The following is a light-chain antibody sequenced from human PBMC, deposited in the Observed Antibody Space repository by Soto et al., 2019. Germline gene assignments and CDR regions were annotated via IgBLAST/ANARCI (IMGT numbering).Light chain of an antibody. CDR1: QSILYSSNNKRY. CDR3: QQYYSTPWT. Sequence: IVMTQSPDSLAVSLVERATIKCKSSQSILYSSNNKRYLAWYQQKPGQSPKLLIYWASTRESGVPDRFSGSGSGTDFTLTISSLQAEDVAVYFCQQYYSTPWTFGQGTKVDIK. J-gene: IGKJ1*01. CDR2: WAS. V-gene: IGKV4-1*01.